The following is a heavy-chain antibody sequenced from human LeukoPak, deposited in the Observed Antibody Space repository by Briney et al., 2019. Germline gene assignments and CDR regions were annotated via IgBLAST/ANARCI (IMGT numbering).Heavy chain of an antibody. J-gene: IGHJ4*02. Sequence: ASVKVSCKASGYTFTSYYMHWVRQAPGQGLEWMGWINPNSGGTNYAQIFQGRVTMTRDTSISTAYMELSRLRSDDTAVYYCARDISTTNWGSDFWGQGALVTVSS. CDR2: INPNSGGT. V-gene: IGHV1-2*02. D-gene: IGHD7-27*01. CDR3: ARDISTTNWGSDF. CDR1: GYTFTSYY.